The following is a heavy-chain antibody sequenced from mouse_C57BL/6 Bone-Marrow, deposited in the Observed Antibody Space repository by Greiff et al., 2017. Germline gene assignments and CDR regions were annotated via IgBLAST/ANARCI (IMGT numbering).Heavy chain of an antibody. CDR3: AKEGYYGSLWYFDF. CDR1: GFSLTSYG. CDR2: IWRGGST. D-gene: IGHD1-1*01. Sequence: QVQLQQSGPGLVQPSQSLSITCTVSGFSLTSYGVHWVRQSPGKGLEWLGVIWRGGSTDYNAAFMSRLSITKDNSKSQVFFKMNSLQADDTAIYYCAKEGYYGSLWYFDFWGTGTTVTVSS. J-gene: IGHJ1*03. V-gene: IGHV2-5*01.